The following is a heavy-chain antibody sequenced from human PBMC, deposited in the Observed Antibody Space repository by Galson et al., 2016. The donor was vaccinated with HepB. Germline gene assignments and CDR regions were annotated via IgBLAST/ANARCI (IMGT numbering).Heavy chain of an antibody. Sequence: SLRLSCAASGFTFSSYAMSWVRQAPGKGLEWVSTISTSGGSTYYADSVKGRFTISRDSSKNTLYLQMNSLRAEDTAVYYCAKYPNLEWLSTFHYWGQGTLVTVSS. J-gene: IGHJ4*02. V-gene: IGHV3-23*01. CDR3: AKYPNLEWLSTFHY. CDR2: ISTSGGST. CDR1: GFTFSSYA. D-gene: IGHD3-3*01.